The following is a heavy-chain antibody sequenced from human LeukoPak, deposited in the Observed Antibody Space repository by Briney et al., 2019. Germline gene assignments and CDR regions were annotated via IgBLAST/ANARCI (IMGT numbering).Heavy chain of an antibody. J-gene: IGHJ4*02. D-gene: IGHD1-26*01. Sequence: PSETLSLTCTVSGYSISSGYYWGWIRQPPGKGLEWIGEIYHSGSTNYNPSLKSRVTISVDTSKNQFSLKLSSVTAADTAVYYCARDRGSQPFIDYWGQGTLVTASS. V-gene: IGHV4-38-2*02. CDR2: IYHSGST. CDR3: ARDRGSQPFIDY. CDR1: GYSISSGYY.